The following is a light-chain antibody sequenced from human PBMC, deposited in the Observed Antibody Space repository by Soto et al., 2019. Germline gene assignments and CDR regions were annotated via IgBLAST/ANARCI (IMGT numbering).Light chain of an antibody. CDR2: EGS. CDR3: CSYAGSSTFVV. CDR1: SSDVGSYNL. J-gene: IGLJ2*01. V-gene: IGLV2-23*03. Sequence: QSALTQPASVSGSPGQSITISCTGTSSDVGSYNLVSWYQQHPGKGPKLMIYEGSKRPSGVSNRFSGSKSGNTASLTISGLQAEDEADYYCCSYAGSSTFVVFGGGTKVTVL.